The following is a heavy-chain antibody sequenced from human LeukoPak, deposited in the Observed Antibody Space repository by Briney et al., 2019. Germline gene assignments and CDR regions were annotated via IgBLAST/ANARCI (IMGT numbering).Heavy chain of an antibody. J-gene: IGHJ3*02. Sequence: SETLSLTCTVSGGSIGSYYWSWIRQPPGKGLEWIGYIYYSGSTNYNPSLKSQVTISVGTSKNQFSLKLSSVTAADTAVYYCARQGLEGSSSYAFDIWGQGTMVTVSS. CDR3: ARQGLEGSSSYAFDI. CDR1: GGSIGSYY. CDR2: IYYSGST. D-gene: IGHD6-6*01. V-gene: IGHV4-59*01.